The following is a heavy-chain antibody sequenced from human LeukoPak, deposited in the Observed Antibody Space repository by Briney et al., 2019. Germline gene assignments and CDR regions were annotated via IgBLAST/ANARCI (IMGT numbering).Heavy chain of an antibody. Sequence: SETLSLTCTVSGGSISSYYWSWIRQPPGKGLEWIGYIYYSGSTNYNPSLKSRVTISVDTSKNQFSLKLSSVTAADTAVYYCARGIRYTSGRFDPWGQGTLITVSS. D-gene: IGHD6-25*01. CDR3: ARGIRYTSGRFDP. CDR2: IYYSGST. V-gene: IGHV4-59*01. CDR1: GGSISSYY. J-gene: IGHJ5*02.